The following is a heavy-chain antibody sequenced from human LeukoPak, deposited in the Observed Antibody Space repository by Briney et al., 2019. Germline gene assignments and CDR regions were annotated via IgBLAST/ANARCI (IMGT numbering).Heavy chain of an antibody. D-gene: IGHD1-26*01. Sequence: GGSLRLSCAASGFTFRNYWMHWVRQAPGKGLVWVSRVIRDGSFTNYADSVKGRFTISRDNAKNTLYLQMNSLRAEDTAVYYCARGRGGSYYWYFDYWGQGTLVTVSS. V-gene: IGHV3-74*01. CDR1: GFTFRNYW. CDR2: VIRDGSFT. J-gene: IGHJ4*02. CDR3: ARGRGGSYYWYFDY.